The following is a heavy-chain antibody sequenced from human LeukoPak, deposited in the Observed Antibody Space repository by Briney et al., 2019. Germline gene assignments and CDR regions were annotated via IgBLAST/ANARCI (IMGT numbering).Heavy chain of an antibody. D-gene: IGHD6-19*01. CDR2: ISYDGSNK. J-gene: IGHJ4*02. CDR3: ARETADPDY. CDR1: GFTFSSYA. V-gene: IGHV3-30-3*01. Sequence: GGSLRLSCAASGFTFSSYAMHWVRQAPGKGLEWVAVISYDGSNKYYADSVKGRFTISRDNSKNTLYLQMNSLRAEDTAVYYCARETADPDYWGQGTLVTVSS.